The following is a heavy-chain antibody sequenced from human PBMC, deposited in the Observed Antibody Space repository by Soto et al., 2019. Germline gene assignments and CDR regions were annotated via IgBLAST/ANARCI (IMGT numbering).Heavy chain of an antibody. J-gene: IGHJ6*02. CDR1: GYSFTSYW. V-gene: IGHV5-10-1*01. Sequence: GESLKISCKGSGYSFTSYWISRVRQMPGKGLEWMGRIDPSDSYTNNSPSFQSHVTISADKSISTAYLQWSSLKASDTAMYYCARHNAAAVNYYYYGMDVWGQGTTVTVSS. CDR2: IDPSDSYT. CDR3: ARHNAAAVNYYYYGMDV. D-gene: IGHD6-13*01.